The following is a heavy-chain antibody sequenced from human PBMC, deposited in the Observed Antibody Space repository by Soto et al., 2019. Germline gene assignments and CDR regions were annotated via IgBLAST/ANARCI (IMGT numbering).Heavy chain of an antibody. CDR2: ISYDGSHK. J-gene: IGHJ4*02. V-gene: IGHV3-30*18. Sequence: QVQLVESGGGVVQPGKSLRLSCTASGFTFSTYGIHWVRQAPGKGLEWVAVISYDGSHKYYRDSVKGRFTISRDDSKNTVFLPMNSLRREDTAVYYCAKEMFPRTVLDSSSPWGDYWGQGTLVTVSS. CDR1: GFTFSTYG. CDR3: AKEMFPRTVLDSSSPWGDY. D-gene: IGHD6-6*01.